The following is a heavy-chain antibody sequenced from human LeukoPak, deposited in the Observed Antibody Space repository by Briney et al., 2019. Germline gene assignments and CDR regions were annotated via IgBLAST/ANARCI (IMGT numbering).Heavy chain of an antibody. CDR2: IYYSGST. CDR3: ARAIWDPPSESAILTGDYFDY. CDR1: GGSISSYY. Sequence: SETLSLTCTVSGGSISSYYWSWIRQPPGKGLEWIGYIYYSGSTNYNPSLKSRVTISVDTSENQFSLKLSSVTAADTVVYYCARAIWDPPSESAILTGDYFDYWGQGTLVTVSS. V-gene: IGHV4-59*08. D-gene: IGHD3-9*01. J-gene: IGHJ4*02.